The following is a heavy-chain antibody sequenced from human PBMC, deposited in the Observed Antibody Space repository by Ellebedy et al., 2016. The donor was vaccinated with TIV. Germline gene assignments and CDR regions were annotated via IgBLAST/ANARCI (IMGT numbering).Heavy chain of an antibody. Sequence: MPSETLSLTCTVSGGSISSSSYYWGWIRQPPGKGLEWIGIIYYSGSTYYNPSLKSRVTISVDTSKNQFSLKLSSVTAADTAVYYCARLKDTNSPFDIWGQGTMVTVSS. CDR2: IYYSGST. V-gene: IGHV4-39*01. D-gene: IGHD1-1*01. CDR1: GGSISSSSYY. J-gene: IGHJ3*02. CDR3: ARLKDTNSPFDI.